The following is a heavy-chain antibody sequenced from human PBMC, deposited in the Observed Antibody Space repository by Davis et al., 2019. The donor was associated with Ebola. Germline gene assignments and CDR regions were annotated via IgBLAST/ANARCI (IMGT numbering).Heavy chain of an antibody. Sequence: ASVKVSCKASGYTFASYAMHWVRQAPGQRLEWMGWINAGNGNTKYSQKFQGRVTITRDTSASTAYMELSSLRSEDTAVYYCARARDFWSGYYIPFFDYWGQGTLVTVSS. V-gene: IGHV1-3*01. CDR2: INAGNGNT. J-gene: IGHJ4*02. CDR3: ARARDFWSGYYIPFFDY. D-gene: IGHD3-3*01. CDR1: GYTFASYA.